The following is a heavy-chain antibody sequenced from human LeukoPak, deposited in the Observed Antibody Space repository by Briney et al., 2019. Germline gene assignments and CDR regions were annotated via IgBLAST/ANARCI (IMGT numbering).Heavy chain of an antibody. Sequence: GGSLRLSCAASGFTFRNYAMSWVRQAPGKGLEWVSVISDSGGSTYYADSVKGRLTISRDNSKNTLYLQMNSLRAEDTAVYYCAKDDYGDSDYWGQGTLVTVSS. CDR2: ISDSGGST. CDR3: AKDDYGDSDY. CDR1: GFTFRNYA. D-gene: IGHD4-17*01. J-gene: IGHJ4*02. V-gene: IGHV3-23*01.